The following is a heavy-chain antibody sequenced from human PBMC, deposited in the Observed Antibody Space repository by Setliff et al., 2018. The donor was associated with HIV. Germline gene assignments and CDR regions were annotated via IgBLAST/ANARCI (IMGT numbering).Heavy chain of an antibody. CDR3: AREHRLCSGERCVLPDY. Sequence: PGEYLKISCQASGYTFTNHWIGWVRQMPGKGLEWMAIIYPGVSDVRYNPSFQGQVTVSVDKSINTAYLQWSSLKASDTATYSCAREHRLCSGERCVLPDYWGQGTLVTVSS. CDR1: GYTFTNHW. CDR2: IYPGVSDV. J-gene: IGHJ4*02. D-gene: IGHD2-15*01. V-gene: IGHV5-51*01.